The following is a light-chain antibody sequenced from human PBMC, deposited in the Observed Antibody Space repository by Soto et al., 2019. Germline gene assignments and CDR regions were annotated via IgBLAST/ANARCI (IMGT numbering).Light chain of an antibody. J-gene: IGKJ5*01. Sequence: IEMTQSPASLSASPGGRATLSCRASQPVNNNLVWYQYKPGQAPRLLIYAVSTRATGVSARFSGGGSVTEFSLTISGLQSEDFAVYYCQQYEKWPPSITFGQGTRLEIK. V-gene: IGKV3-15*01. CDR3: QQYEKWPPSIT. CDR2: AVS. CDR1: QPVNNN.